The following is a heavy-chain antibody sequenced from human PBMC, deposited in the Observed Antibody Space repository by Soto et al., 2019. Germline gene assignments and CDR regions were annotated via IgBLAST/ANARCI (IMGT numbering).Heavy chain of an antibody. CDR1: GYTFTSYY. V-gene: IGHV1-46*01. D-gene: IGHD5-18*01. CDR2: INPSGGST. J-gene: IGHJ4*02. Sequence: QVQLVQSGAEVKKPGASVKVSCKASGYTFTSYYMHWVRQAPGQGLEWMGIINPSGGSTSYAQKFQGRVTMTRDTSTSTVYMELSSRRSEDTAVYHCAGEVERGYSYGYLEYWGQGTRVTVSS. CDR3: AGEVERGYSYGYLEY.